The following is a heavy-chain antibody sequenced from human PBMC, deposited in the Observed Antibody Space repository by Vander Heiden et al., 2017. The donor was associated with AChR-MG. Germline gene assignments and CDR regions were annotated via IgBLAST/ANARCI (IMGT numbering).Heavy chain of an antibody. CDR2: INHSGST. J-gene: IGHJ4*02. Sequence: QVQLQQWGAGLLKPSETLSLTCAVYGGSFSGYYWSWIRQSPGKGLEWIGEINHSGSTNYNPSLKSRVTISLDTSKNQISLKLSSVTAADTAVYYCARFDCGGDCPGRFDYWGQGTLVAVSS. V-gene: IGHV4-34*01. CDR1: GGSFSGYY. D-gene: IGHD2-21*02. CDR3: ARFDCGGDCPGRFDY.